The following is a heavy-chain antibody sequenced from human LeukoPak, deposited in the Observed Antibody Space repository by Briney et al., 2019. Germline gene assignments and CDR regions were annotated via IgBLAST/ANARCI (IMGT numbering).Heavy chain of an antibody. CDR2: IRSEANSYAT. CDR1: GFTFSGSA. Sequence: PGGSLRLSCAASGFTFSGSAMHWVRQASGKGLEWVGRIRSEANSYATAYAASVKGRFTISRDDSKNTAYLQMNSLKTEDTAVYYCTRETPFDYWGQGTLVTVSS. D-gene: IGHD5-24*01. CDR3: TRETPFDY. J-gene: IGHJ4*02. V-gene: IGHV3-73*01.